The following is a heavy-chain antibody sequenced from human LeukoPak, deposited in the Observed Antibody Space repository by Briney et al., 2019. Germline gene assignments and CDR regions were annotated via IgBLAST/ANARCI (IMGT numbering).Heavy chain of an antibody. CDR2: ISLTGRT. Sequence: KPSETLSLTCGVSGGSITSTNWWSWVRQPPGQGLEWIGEISLTGRTNYNPSLIGRVIMSLDKSRNQLSLTLTSVAAADTAMYYCTRESGPYCPFGYWGQGTLVVVPS. CDR3: TRESGPYCPFGY. CDR1: GGSITSTNW. V-gene: IGHV4-4*02. D-gene: IGHD1-26*01. J-gene: IGHJ4*02.